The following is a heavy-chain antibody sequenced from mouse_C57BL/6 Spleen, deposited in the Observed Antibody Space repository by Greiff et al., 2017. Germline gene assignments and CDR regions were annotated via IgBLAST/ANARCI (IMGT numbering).Heavy chain of an antibody. J-gene: IGHJ3*01. CDR3: AKSSDGYYLFAY. CDR2: IDPSDSYT. Sequence: VQLQESGAELVKPGASVKLSCKASGYTFTSYWMQWVKQRPGQGLEWIGEIDPSDSYTNYNQKFKGKATLTVDTSSSTAYMQLSSLTSEDSAVYYCAKSSDGYYLFAYWGQGTLVTVSA. V-gene: IGHV1-50*01. CDR1: GYTFTSYW. D-gene: IGHD2-3*01.